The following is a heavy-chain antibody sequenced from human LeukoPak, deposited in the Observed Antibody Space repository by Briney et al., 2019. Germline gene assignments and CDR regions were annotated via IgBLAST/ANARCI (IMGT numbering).Heavy chain of an antibody. CDR3: ARDVPAAPWDYHHKDG. J-gene: IGHJ6*03. CDR2: IYTSGST. Sequence: SQTLSLTYTVSGGSISSGSYYWSWIRQPAGKGLEWIGRIYTSGSTNYNPSLKSRVTISVDTSKNQFSLKLSSVTAADTAVYYRARDVPAAPWDYHHKDGWGKGTTVTVSS. V-gene: IGHV4-61*02. D-gene: IGHD2-2*01. CDR1: GGSISSGSYY.